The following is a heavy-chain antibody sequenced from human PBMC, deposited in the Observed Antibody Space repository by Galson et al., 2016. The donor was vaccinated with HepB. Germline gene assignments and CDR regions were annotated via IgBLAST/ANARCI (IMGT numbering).Heavy chain of an antibody. D-gene: IGHD2-21*02. CDR1: GFTIRTST. CDR2: ISSSSSYI. Sequence: SLRLSCAVSGFTIRTSTMNWVRQAPGRGLEWVSSISSSSSYIHYVDSVKGRFIISRDNGKNSLYLQMNSLRAEDTAVYYCARDGGGGERQGVTPSGDYFDSWGQGTLVTVSS. V-gene: IGHV3-21*01. J-gene: IGHJ4*02. CDR3: ARDGGGGERQGVTPSGDYFDS.